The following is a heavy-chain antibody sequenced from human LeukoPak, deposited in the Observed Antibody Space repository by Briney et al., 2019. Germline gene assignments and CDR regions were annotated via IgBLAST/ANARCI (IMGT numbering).Heavy chain of an antibody. V-gene: IGHV3-30*18. CDR2: ISYDGSNK. D-gene: IGHD4-17*01. CDR3: AKEGYDDYGDYDWYFDL. Sequence: GRSLRLSCAASGFTFSSYGMHWVLQAPGKGLEWVAVISYDGSNKYYADSVKGRFTISRDNSKNTLYLQMNSLRAEDTAVYYCAKEGYDDYGDYDWYFDLWGRGTLVTVSS. CDR1: GFTFSSYG. J-gene: IGHJ2*01.